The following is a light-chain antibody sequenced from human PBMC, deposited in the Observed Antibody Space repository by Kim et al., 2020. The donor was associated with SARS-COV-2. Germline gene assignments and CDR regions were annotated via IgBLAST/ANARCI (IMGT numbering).Light chain of an antibody. CDR1: ETISSDY. Sequence: EIVLTQSPGTLSLSPGERATLSCRTSETISSDYVAWYRHKPGQAPRLLIYGASTRATGIPERFSGSGSGTDFTLTISRLAPEDIAVYYCQQYDPSFPYTFGHGTKLEIK. V-gene: IGKV3-20*01. CDR3: QQYDPSFPYT. CDR2: GAS. J-gene: IGKJ2*01.